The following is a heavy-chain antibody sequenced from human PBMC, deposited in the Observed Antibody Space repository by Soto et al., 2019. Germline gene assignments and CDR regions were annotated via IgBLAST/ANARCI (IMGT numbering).Heavy chain of an antibody. CDR2: TYYRSKWYN. V-gene: IGHV6-1*01. J-gene: IGHJ4*02. CDR3: ATGNYHFEN. CDR1: GDSVSSTIAA. D-gene: IGHD1-7*01. Sequence: SQTLSLTCAISGDSVSSTIAAWHWIRQSPSRGLEWLGRTYYRSKWYNDYAVSLRGRITVNPDTSRNQFSLQLDSVTPEDTAVYYCATGNYHFENWGQGTLVTVSS.